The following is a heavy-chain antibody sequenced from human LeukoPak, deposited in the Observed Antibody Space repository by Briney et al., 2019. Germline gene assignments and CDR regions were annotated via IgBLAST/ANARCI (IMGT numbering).Heavy chain of an antibody. CDR3: ATYDNWVAGDV. D-gene: IGHD1-1*01. Sequence: GGSLRLSCAASEFMFSDYWMNWVRQAPGKGPEWVASINKDGSEEYYADSVKGRFTVSRDNAKNSLFLQMNNLRVEDTAIYYCATYDNWVAGDVWGQGTTVSVSS. CDR1: EFMFSDYW. J-gene: IGHJ6*02. CDR2: INKDGSEE. V-gene: IGHV3-7*01.